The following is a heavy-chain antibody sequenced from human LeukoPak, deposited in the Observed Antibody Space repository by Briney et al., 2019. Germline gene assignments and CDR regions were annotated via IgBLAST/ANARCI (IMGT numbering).Heavy chain of an antibody. CDR1: GFTFSTYH. D-gene: IGHD6-19*01. V-gene: IGHV3-48*02. Sequence: GGSLRLSCAASGFTFSTYHMDWVRQAPGKGLEWVSYISSTSSTIFYADSVKGRFTVSRDNVKKLLFLQMNSLRDEDTAVYYCARDTSVAGSVDYWGQGTLVTVSS. CDR2: ISSTSSTI. J-gene: IGHJ4*02. CDR3: ARDTSVAGSVDY.